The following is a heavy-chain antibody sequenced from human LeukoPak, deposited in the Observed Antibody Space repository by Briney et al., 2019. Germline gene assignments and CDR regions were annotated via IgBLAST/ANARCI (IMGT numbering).Heavy chain of an antibody. J-gene: IGHJ4*02. Sequence: SETLSLTSTVAGGSISSYYWSWIRQPAGQGLEWIGGIYTSGSTNYNPSLQSRVTISVDKSKNQFSLKLSSVTAADTAVYYCARGYCSSTSCYSGLPGYWGQGTLVTVSS. CDR1: GGSISSYY. V-gene: IGHV4-4*07. D-gene: IGHD2-2*01. CDR2: IYTSGST. CDR3: ARGYCSSTSCYSGLPGY.